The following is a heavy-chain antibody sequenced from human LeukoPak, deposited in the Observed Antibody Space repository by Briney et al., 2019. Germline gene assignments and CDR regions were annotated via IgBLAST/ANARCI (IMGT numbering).Heavy chain of an antibody. J-gene: IGHJ4*02. CDR2: VNHSGTT. CDR1: GGSFSGYY. Sequence: SETLSLTCAVYGGSFSGYYWSWIRQPPGKGPEWIGEVNHSGTTKYNPSLKSRVTISVDTSKNQFSLKLSSVTAADTAVYYCARVPPYCSGGSCYLDYWGQGTLVTVSS. V-gene: IGHV4-34*01. CDR3: ARVPPYCSGGSCYLDY. D-gene: IGHD2-15*01.